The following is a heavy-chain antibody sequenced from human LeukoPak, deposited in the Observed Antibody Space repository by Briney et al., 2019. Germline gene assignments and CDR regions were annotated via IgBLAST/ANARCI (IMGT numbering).Heavy chain of an antibody. D-gene: IGHD3-10*01. CDR3: ARETARVTMVRESLVYWFDP. CDR2: MNPNSGNT. CDR1: GYTFTSYD. J-gene: IGHJ5*02. Sequence: GASVKVSCKASGYTFTSYDINWVRQATGQGLEWMGWMNPNSGNTGYAQKFQGRVTMTRNTSISTAYMELSSLRSEDTAVYYCARETARVTMVRESLVYWFDPWGQGTLVTVSS. V-gene: IGHV1-8*01.